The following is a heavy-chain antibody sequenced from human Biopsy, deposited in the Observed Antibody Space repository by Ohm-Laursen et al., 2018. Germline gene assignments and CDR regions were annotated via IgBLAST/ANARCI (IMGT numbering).Heavy chain of an antibody. D-gene: IGHD4-17*01. Sequence: SLRLSCAASGFTFSSYAMTWFRQAPGKGLEWDSTISGNSDIIYDTDSVKGRFTISRDNSKNTLYLQMNSLRADDTAVYYCALAAAQTVTHFDYWGQGTLVTVSS. CDR2: ISGNSDII. CDR1: GFTFSSYA. V-gene: IGHV3-23*01. J-gene: IGHJ4*02. CDR3: ALAAAQTVTHFDY.